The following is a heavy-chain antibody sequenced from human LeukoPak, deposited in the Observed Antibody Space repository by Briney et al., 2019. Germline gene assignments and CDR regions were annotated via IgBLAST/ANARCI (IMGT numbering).Heavy chain of an antibody. CDR3: ARNPPYCTSTSCYNDY. V-gene: IGHV1-2*02. J-gene: IGHJ4*02. Sequence: GASVKVSWKASGYTFTIYYMHWVRQAPAQGLEWMGWINPNSGATSYVQRSQGRVTMTRDTSISTAYMELSGLTSDDTAVYYCARNPPYCTSTSCYNDYWGQGTLVTVSS. D-gene: IGHD2-2*02. CDR2: INPNSGAT. CDR1: GYTFTIYY.